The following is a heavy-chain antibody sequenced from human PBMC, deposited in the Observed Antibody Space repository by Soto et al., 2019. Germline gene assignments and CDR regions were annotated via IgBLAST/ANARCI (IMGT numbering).Heavy chain of an antibody. CDR3: AREDRTNGYNYDY. D-gene: IGHD1-1*01. Sequence: SLTCSVSGGSISSSNYYWAWIRQPPGKGLEWIGSIYYIGNTYYNPSLKSRVTMSVDTSKNQFSLKVTSVTAADTAIYYCAREDRTNGYNYDYWGQGTLVTVSS. CDR1: GGSISSSNYY. CDR2: IYYIGNT. J-gene: IGHJ4*02. V-gene: IGHV4-39*01.